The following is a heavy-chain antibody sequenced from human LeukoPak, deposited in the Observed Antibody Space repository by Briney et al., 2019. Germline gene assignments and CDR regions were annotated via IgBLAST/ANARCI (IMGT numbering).Heavy chain of an antibody. J-gene: IGHJ4*02. CDR2: ISGGGRSI. CDR1: GFTFTSYA. CDR3: VKGQEYLEWFYEY. Sequence: GGSLRLSCAASGFTFTSYAMSWVRQAPGKGLEWVSGISGGGRSIYYTDSVKGWFTVSRDNLKSTLTLQMSGLRAEDTAVYYCVKGQEYLEWFYEYWGQGSLVTVSS. V-gene: IGHV3-23*01. D-gene: IGHD3-3*01.